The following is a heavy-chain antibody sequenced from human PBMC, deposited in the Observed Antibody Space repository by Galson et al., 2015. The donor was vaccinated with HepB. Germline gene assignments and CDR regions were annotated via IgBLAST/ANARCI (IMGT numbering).Heavy chain of an antibody. CDR2: IWYDGSNK. CDR3: ARSFLTGYYPQYYFDY. Sequence: SLRLSCAASGFTFSSYGMHWVRQAPGKGLEWVAVIWYDGSNKYYADSVKGRFTISRDNPKNTLYLQMNSLRAEDTAVYYCARSFLTGYYPQYYFDYWGQGTLVTVSS. V-gene: IGHV3-33*01. CDR1: GFTFSSYG. D-gene: IGHD3-9*01. J-gene: IGHJ4*02.